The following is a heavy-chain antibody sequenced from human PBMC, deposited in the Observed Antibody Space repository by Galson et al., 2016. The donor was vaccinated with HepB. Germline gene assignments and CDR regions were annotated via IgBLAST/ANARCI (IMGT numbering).Heavy chain of an antibody. V-gene: IGHV6-1*01. D-gene: IGHD6-13*01. CDR1: GDSVSSKFAA. Sequence: CAISGDSVSSKFAAWNWIRQSPSRGLERLGRTYYRSRWYSDYGESVKTRININPDTSTNQFSLQLNSVTPDDAAVYYCARDQDSSSWYTLFDRWGQGILVTVSS. CDR2: TYYRSRWYS. CDR3: ARDQDSSSWYTLFDR. J-gene: IGHJ4*02.